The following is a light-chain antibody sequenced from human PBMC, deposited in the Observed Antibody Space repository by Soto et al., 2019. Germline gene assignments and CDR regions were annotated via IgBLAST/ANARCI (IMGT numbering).Light chain of an antibody. CDR1: QSVSSSY. V-gene: IGKV3-20*01. J-gene: IGKJ3*01. Sequence: EIVLTQSPGTLSLSQGERATLSCRASQSVSSSYLAWYQQKPGQAPRLLIYGASSRATGIPDRFSGSGSGTDFTLTIIRLEPEDFAVYYCQQYGRAFGPGTKVDIK. CDR2: GAS. CDR3: QQYGRA.